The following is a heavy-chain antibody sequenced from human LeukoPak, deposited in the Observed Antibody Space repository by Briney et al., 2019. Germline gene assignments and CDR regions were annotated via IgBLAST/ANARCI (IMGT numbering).Heavy chain of an antibody. J-gene: IGHJ4*02. CDR1: GFTFSSYA. D-gene: IGHD3-22*01. CDR3: ARDPGSGYSDY. V-gene: IGHV3-23*01. Sequence: GGSLRLSCAASGFTFSSYAMTWVRQAPGKGQEWVSVVSGSGGSTYYADSVKSRFTISRDNSRNTLYLQMSSLRAEDTAVYYCARDPGSGYSDYWGQGTLVTVSS. CDR2: VSGSGGST.